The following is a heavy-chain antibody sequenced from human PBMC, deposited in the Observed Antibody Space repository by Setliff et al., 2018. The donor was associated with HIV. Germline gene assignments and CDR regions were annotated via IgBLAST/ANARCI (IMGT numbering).Heavy chain of an antibody. V-gene: IGHV4-38-2*02. J-gene: IGHJ4*02. D-gene: IGHD3-16*01. CDR2: IWHSGNT. CDR3: ARGTLYYDYVWGTPFPFDY. CDR1: GYSINSGYF. Sequence: PSETLSLTCTVSGYSINSGYFWGWIRQPPGKGLEWFGSIWHSGNTYYNPSLRSRVSLSVDTSKNQFSLRLSSVTASDTAVYYCARGTLYYDYVWGTPFPFDYWGQGTLVTVSS.